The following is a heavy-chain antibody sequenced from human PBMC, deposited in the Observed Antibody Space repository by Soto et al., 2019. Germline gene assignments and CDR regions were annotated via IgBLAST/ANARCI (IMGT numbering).Heavy chain of an antibody. CDR2: ISGSGSTT. D-gene: IGHD5-12*01. V-gene: IGHV3-23*01. CDR3: VTRSRGLQSSPPRLDS. CDR1: GLTFSGYG. J-gene: IGHJ4*02. Sequence: EVQLLESGGGLVQPGGSLRLSCAASGLTFSGYGMSWFRQAPGTGLEWVSAISGSGSTTYYADSVKSRFTISRDDSKNILFLQMNSLRAEDTAVYYCVTRSRGLQSSPPRLDSWGQGTLVTVS.